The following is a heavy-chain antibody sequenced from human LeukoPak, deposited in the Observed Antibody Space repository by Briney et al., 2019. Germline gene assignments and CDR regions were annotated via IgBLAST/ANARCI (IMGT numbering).Heavy chain of an antibody. Sequence: GGSLRLSCAASGFTFSSYWMSWVRQAPGKGLEWVANMKQDGSEKYYVDSVKGRFTISRDNAKNSLYLQMNSLRAEDTAVYYCARARYYDILTGLYYFDYSGQGTLVTVSS. J-gene: IGHJ4*02. D-gene: IGHD3-9*01. V-gene: IGHV3-7*01. CDR2: MKQDGSEK. CDR3: ARARYYDILTGLYYFDY. CDR1: GFTFSSYW.